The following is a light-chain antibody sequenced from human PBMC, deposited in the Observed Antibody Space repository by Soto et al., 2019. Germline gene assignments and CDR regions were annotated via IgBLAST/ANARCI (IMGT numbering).Light chain of an antibody. Sequence: SYELTQPPSVSVSPGQTASITCSGDKLGDKYASWYQQKPGRSPVLVIYQDTKRPSGIPERFSGSNSGNTATLTIGGAQAMDEADYYCQVWDSSSAGVVFGGGTKVTVL. V-gene: IGLV3-1*01. J-gene: IGLJ2*01. CDR2: QDT. CDR3: QVWDSSSAGVV. CDR1: KLGDKY.